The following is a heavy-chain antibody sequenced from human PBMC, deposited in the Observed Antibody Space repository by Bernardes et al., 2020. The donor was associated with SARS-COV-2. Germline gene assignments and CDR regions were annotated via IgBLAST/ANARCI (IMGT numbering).Heavy chain of an antibody. CDR3: ATVVTGRPDY. CDR2: IDTDGSAT. D-gene: IGHD2-21*02. Sequence: GGSLRLSCAASGFTFSTSWMTWVRLLQAPGRGLEWVATIDTDGSATYYMDAAEGRFTISRDNAKNSLYLEMRSLRSEDTALYFCATVVTGRPDYWGQGTLVTVSS. CDR1: GFTFSTSW. V-gene: IGHV3-7*01. J-gene: IGHJ4*02.